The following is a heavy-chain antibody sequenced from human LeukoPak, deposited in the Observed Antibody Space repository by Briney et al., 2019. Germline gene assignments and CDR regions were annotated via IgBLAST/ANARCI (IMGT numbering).Heavy chain of an antibody. V-gene: IGHV3-48*03. CDR3: ARPGYNSGSEYFDY. J-gene: IGHJ4*02. Sequence: GGSLRLSCAASGFTFSSYEMNWVRQAPGKGLEWVSCISSTGSTIYCADSVKGRFTVSRDNAKNSLYLQMNSLRAEDTAVYYCARPGYNSGSEYFDYWGQGTLVTASS. D-gene: IGHD6-19*01. CDR1: GFTFSSYE. CDR2: ISSTGSTI.